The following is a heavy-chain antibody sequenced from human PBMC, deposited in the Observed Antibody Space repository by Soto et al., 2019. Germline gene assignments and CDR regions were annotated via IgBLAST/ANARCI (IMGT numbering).Heavy chain of an antibody. Sequence: PSETLSLTCTVSGGSISSGCYYLSWIHQHPGKGLEWIGYIYYSGSTYYNPSLKSRVTISVDTSKNQFSLKLSSVTAADTAVYYCAGYMTTIGSFDPWGQGTLVTRLL. V-gene: IGHV4-31*03. D-gene: IGHD4-17*01. CDR2: IYYSGST. CDR3: AGYMTTIGSFDP. CDR1: GGSISSGCYY. J-gene: IGHJ5*02.